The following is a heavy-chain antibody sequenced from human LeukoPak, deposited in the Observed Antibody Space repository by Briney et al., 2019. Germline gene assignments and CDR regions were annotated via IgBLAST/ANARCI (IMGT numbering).Heavy chain of an antibody. CDR3: AREGGSGSYYNAPYYYGMDV. J-gene: IGHJ6*02. CDR2: IYSGGTT. D-gene: IGHD3-10*01. Sequence: PGGSLRLSCAASGFTVSTNYMSWVRQAPGKGLEWVSIIYSGGTTYYAGSVKGRFTISRDNSKNTVHLQMNNLRAEDTAVYYCAREGGSGSYYNAPYYYGMDVWGQGTTVTVSS. V-gene: IGHV3-53*01. CDR1: GFTVSTNY.